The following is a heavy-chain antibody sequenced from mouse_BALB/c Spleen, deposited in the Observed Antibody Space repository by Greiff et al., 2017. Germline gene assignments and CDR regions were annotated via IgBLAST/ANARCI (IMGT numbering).Heavy chain of an antibody. CDR3: ARDGSSPPWFAY. CDR2: IYPGDGDT. Sequence: QVQLQQSGAELAKPGASVKMSCKASGYTFTSYWMHWVKQRPGQGLEWIGQIYPGDGDTNYNGKFKGKATLTADKSSSTAYMQLSSLTSEDSAVYFCARDGSSPPWFAYWGQGTLVTVSA. J-gene: IGHJ3*01. D-gene: IGHD1-1*01. CDR1: GYTFTSYW. V-gene: IGHV1-80*01.